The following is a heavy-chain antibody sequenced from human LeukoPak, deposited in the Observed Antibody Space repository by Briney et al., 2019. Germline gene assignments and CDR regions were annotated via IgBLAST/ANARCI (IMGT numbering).Heavy chain of an antibody. Sequence: PGGSLRLSCAASGITISSCALSWVRQAPGKGLEWVSGMNEPGDTIVYADSVKGRFTISRDNSRNTLYLQMNSLRADDTAVYYCARRVRISGSRAFDIWGQGTMVTVSS. V-gene: IGHV3-23*01. CDR3: ARRVRISGSRAFDI. CDR2: MNEPGDTI. CDR1: GITISSCA. J-gene: IGHJ3*02. D-gene: IGHD3-10*01.